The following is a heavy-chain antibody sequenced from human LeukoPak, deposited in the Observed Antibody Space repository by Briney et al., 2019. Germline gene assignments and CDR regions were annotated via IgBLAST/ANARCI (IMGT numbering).Heavy chain of an antibody. CDR2: ISYDGSNK. CDR3: ARVPSGSYTGEFDY. Sequence: GRSLRLSCAASGFTFSSYAMHWVRQAPGKGLEWVAVISYDGSNKYYADSVRGRFTISRDNSKNTLYLQMSSLRAEDTAVYYCARVPSGSYTGEFDYWGQGTLVTVSS. V-gene: IGHV3-30*04. D-gene: IGHD1-26*01. CDR1: GFTFSSYA. J-gene: IGHJ4*02.